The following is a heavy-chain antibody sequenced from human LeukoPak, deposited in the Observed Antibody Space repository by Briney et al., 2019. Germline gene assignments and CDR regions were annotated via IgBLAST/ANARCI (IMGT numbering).Heavy chain of an antibody. CDR2: ISWDGGST. CDR1: GFTFDDYA. Sequence: PGGSLRLSCAASGFTFDDYAMHWVRQAPGKGLEWVSLISWDGGSTYYADSVKGRFTISRDNSKNSLYLQMNSLRAEDTALYYCAKDHCSSTNCYADYWGQGTLVTVSS. V-gene: IGHV3-43D*04. J-gene: IGHJ4*02. CDR3: AKDHCSSTNCYADY. D-gene: IGHD2-2*01.